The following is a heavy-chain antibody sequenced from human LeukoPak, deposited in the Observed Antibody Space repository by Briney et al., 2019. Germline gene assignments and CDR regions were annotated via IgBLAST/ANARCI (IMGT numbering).Heavy chain of an antibody. J-gene: IGHJ5*02. CDR1: GGSISSYY. V-gene: IGHV4-59*01. Sequence: PSETLSLTCTVSGGSISSYYWSWIRQPPGKGLEWIVYIYYSGSTNYNPSLKSRVTISVDTSKNQFSLKLSSVTAADTAVYYCARWEGLTIFGVVTRESWFDPWGQGTLVTVSS. CDR2: IYYSGST. D-gene: IGHD3-3*01. CDR3: ARWEGLTIFGVVTRESWFDP.